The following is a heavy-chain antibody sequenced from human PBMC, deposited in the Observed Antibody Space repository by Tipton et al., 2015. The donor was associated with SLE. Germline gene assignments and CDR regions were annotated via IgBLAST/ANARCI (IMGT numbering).Heavy chain of an antibody. J-gene: IGHJ6*02. CDR3: ARGMLTWRGAIIGVDV. CDR1: GGSERYY. CDR2: ISYGGAT. D-gene: IGHD2-8*01. Sequence: TLSLTCTVSGGSERYYLNWIRQPPGKGLEWIGYISYGGATNYNPSLKSRVTMSVDPAKNQFSLKLTSVTAADTAVYYCARGMLTWRGAIIGVDVWGQGTTVTVSS. V-gene: IGHV4-59*08.